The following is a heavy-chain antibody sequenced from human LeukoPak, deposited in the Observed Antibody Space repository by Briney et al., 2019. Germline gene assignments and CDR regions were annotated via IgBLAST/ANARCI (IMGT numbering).Heavy chain of an antibody. CDR2: ISSSSSYI. V-gene: IGHV3-21*01. J-gene: IGHJ4*02. CDR3: ASPDSSGYYQYYLDY. CDR1: GFTFSSYS. Sequence: PGGSQRLSCAASGFTFSSYSMNWVRQAPGKGLEWVSSISSSSSYIYYADSVKGRFTISRDNAKNSLYLQMNSLRAEDTAVYYCASPDSSGYYQYYLDYWGQGTLVTVSS. D-gene: IGHD3-22*01.